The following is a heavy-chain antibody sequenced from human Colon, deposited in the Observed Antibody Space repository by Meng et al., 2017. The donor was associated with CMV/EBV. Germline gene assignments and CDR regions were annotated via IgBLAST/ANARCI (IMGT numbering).Heavy chain of an antibody. D-gene: IGHD5-12*01. V-gene: IGHV4-34*01. CDR3: VRAPDIGGRPPGPFQY. Sequence: QVQVKRRGAGLVMPSPTLSLTLACYGDAVTGFYWSYIRQSPGKGLGWSGEINHSISTNYNPSLKSRVTISVDTSKNQFNLQLSSVTAADTAVYYCVRAPDIGGRPPGPFQYWSQGALVTVSS. J-gene: IGHJ4*02. CDR2: INHSIST. CDR1: GDAVTGFY.